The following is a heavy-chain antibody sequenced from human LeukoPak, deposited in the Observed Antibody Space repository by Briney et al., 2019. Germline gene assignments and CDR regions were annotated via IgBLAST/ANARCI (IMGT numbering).Heavy chain of an antibody. CDR3: ASTTVVPAAMGGYAFDI. J-gene: IGHJ3*02. CDR2: ISSISSYI. D-gene: IGHD2-2*01. V-gene: IGHV3-21*01. Sequence: PGGSLRLSCAGSVFTFSSFAMNWVRQAPGKGLEWVSSISSISSYIYYADSVKGRFTISRDNAKSSLYLQMNSLRAEDTAVYYCASTTVVPAAMGGYAFDIWGQGTMVTVSS. CDR1: VFTFSSFA.